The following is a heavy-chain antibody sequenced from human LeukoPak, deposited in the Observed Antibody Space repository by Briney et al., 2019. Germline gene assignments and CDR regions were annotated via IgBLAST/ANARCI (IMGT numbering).Heavy chain of an antibody. CDR1: GGSISSSSYY. CDR2: VYYSGSA. CDR3: ARAPSALNWFDP. J-gene: IGHJ5*02. D-gene: IGHD2-2*01. V-gene: IGHV4-39*07. Sequence: SETLSLTCNVSGGSISSSSYYWGWIRQPPGKGLEWIGSVYYSGSAYYNPSLKSRVTISVDASKNQFSLDPSSVTAADTAVFYCARAPSALNWFDPWGRGTLVTVSS.